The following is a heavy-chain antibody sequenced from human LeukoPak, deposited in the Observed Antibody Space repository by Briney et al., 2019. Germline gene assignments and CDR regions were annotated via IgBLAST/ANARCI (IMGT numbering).Heavy chain of an antibody. Sequence: GGSLRLSCAASGFTFSNYGMQWVRQAPGKGRELVAFIRYDGSNKYYADSVKGRFTISRDNSKNTLYLQMNSLRAEDTAVYYCASIRIVVVPAAKGRAFDIWGQGIMVTVSS. D-gene: IGHD2-2*01. CDR2: IRYDGSNK. CDR3: ASIRIVVVPAAKGRAFDI. CDR1: GFTFSNYG. V-gene: IGHV3-30*02. J-gene: IGHJ3*02.